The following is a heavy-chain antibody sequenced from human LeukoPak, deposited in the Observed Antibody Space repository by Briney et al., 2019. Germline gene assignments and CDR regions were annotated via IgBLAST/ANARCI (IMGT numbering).Heavy chain of an antibody. CDR3: ARVFKYSSSYYGDAFDI. CDR2: IYSSSSTI. J-gene: IGHJ3*02. CDR1: RFTFSSYS. V-gene: IGHV3-48*01. D-gene: IGHD6-13*01. Sequence: PGGSLRLSCVASRFTFSSYSMNWVRQAPGKGLEWVSYIYSSSSTIYYADSVKGRLTISRDNDKNSLYLQMNSLRAEDTGVYYCARVFKYSSSYYGDAFDIWGQGTMVTVSS.